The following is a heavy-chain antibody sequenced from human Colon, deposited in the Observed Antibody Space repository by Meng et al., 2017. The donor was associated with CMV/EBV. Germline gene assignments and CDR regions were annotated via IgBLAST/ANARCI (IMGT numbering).Heavy chain of an antibody. CDR3: AKGFY. V-gene: IGHV3-23*01. CDR2: ISGNGASA. CDR1: GFRFTNDV. Sequence: EQVLKSGGDLVQPGGSLRSSFAVSGFRFTNDVMTWVRQAPGKGLEWVATISGNGASAYYADSVKGRFTISRDNSKNMVYLQMKTLRDEDTAVYYCAKGFYWGQGTLVTVSS. J-gene: IGHJ4*02.